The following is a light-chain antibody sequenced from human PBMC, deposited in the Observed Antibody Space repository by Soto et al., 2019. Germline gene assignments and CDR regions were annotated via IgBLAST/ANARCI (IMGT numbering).Light chain of an antibody. CDR2: EVN. CDR3: ASFRSGTILV. J-gene: IGLJ1*01. CDR1: SSDVGGYNY. V-gene: IGLV2-14*01. Sequence: QSALTQPASVSGSPGQSITISCTGTSSDVGGYNYVSWYQQHPGKAPKLMIYEVNNRPSGVSRRFSGSKAGNTASLTISGLLDDDEADYFCASFRSGTILVFGSGTKSPS.